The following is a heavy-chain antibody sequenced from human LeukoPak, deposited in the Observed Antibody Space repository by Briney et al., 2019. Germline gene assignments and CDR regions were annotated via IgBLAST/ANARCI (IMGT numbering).Heavy chain of an antibody. D-gene: IGHD3-3*01. Sequence: SETLSLTCTVSGGSISSYYWSWIRQPPGKGLEWIGYIYYSGSTNYNPSLKSRVTISVDTSKNQFSLKLSSMTAADTAVYYCSRGDFSSGPSRDAFDIWGQGIMVTVSS. CDR3: SRGDFSSGPSRDAFDI. CDR2: IYYSGST. CDR1: GGSISSYY. V-gene: IGHV4-59*08. J-gene: IGHJ3*02.